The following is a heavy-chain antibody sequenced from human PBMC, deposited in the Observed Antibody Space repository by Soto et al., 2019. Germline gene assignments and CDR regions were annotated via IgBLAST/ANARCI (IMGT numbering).Heavy chain of an antibody. CDR2: IYYSGST. V-gene: IGHV4-59*01. D-gene: IGHD2-15*01. J-gene: IGHJ5*02. CDR1: GGSISSYY. CDR3: ATSSGGSSMNWFDP. Sequence: KQSQTLSLTCTVSGGSISSYYWSWIRQPPGKGLEWIGYIYYSGSTNYNPSLKSRVTISVDTSKNQFSLKLSSVTAADTAVYYCATSSGGSSMNWFDPWGQGTLVTVSS.